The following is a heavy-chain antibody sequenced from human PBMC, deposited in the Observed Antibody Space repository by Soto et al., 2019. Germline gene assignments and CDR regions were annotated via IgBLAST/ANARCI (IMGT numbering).Heavy chain of an antibody. J-gene: IGHJ4*02. Sequence: SETLSLTCIVSDGSLSSYYLGWIRQPPGKGLEWIGYIFYSGSTGYNPSLKSRVTISVDRSKNQFSLKLTSVTTADTAVYYCARHYPIGNNWNYFDYWGQGTLVTVSS. CDR3: ARHYPIGNNWNYFDY. CDR1: DGSLSSYY. D-gene: IGHD1-1*01. V-gene: IGHV4-59*08. CDR2: IFYSGST.